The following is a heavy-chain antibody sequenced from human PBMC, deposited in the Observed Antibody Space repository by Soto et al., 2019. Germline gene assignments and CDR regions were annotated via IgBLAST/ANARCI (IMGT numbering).Heavy chain of an antibody. D-gene: IGHD1-1*01. V-gene: IGHV4-30-4*01. CDR2: IYYSGSA. Sequence: PWETLSLTCTVSGGSISSGDYSWTWIRQPPGKGLEWIGYIYYSGSAYYNPSLKSRVTISVDMSKNQFSLKLSSVTAADTAVYYCARWWNVDGYNYLFDYWGQGTLVTVSS. CDR1: GGSISSGDYS. J-gene: IGHJ4*02. CDR3: ARWWNVDGYNYLFDY.